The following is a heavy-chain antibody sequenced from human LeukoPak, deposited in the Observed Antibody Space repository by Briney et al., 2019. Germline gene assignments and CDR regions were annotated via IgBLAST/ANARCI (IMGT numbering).Heavy chain of an antibody. Sequence: GESLKISCWSFGYSFSNDCNGWGRQMPGEGLGWRGIIYPGPSDTRYSPSSQSPVTISADKSISTAYLPWSSPGASDTAMYYCARRGCNGGSCYAYWGQGTLVTVSS. J-gene: IGHJ4*02. CDR3: ARRGCNGGSCYAY. V-gene: IGHV5-51*01. CDR1: GYSFSNDC. CDR2: IYPGPSDT. D-gene: IGHD2-15*01.